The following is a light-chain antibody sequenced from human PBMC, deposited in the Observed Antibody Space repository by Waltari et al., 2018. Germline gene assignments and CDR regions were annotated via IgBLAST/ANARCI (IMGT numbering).Light chain of an antibody. CDR3: ETWDSDTWV. CDR1: GGHRTYI. J-gene: IGLJ3*02. Sequence: QPVLTQSSSASASLGSSVKLTCTLSGGHRTYIIAWHQQQPGKAPRYLMKIEGSGNFKRGGGVPDRCSGSSSGADRHLTISSLHAEDEADYFCETWDSDTWVFGGGTTVTV. V-gene: IGLV4-60*03. CDR2: IEGSGNF.